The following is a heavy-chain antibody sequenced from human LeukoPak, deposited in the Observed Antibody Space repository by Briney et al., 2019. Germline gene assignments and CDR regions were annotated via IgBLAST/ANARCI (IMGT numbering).Heavy chain of an antibody. CDR2: IKSKTDGGTT. Sequence: GGSLRLSCAASGFTFSNAWMSWVRQAPGKGLEWVGRIKSKTDGGTTDYAAPVKGRFTISRDDSKNTLYLQMNSLKTEDTAVYYCTTHIVVVPAAPLWGQGTMVTVSS. V-gene: IGHV3-15*05. J-gene: IGHJ3*01. CDR3: TTHIVVVPAAPL. D-gene: IGHD2-2*01. CDR1: GFTFSNAW.